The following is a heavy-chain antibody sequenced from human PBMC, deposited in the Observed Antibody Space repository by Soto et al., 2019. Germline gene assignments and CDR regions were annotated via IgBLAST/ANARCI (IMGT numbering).Heavy chain of an antibody. CDR2: IYYSGST. D-gene: IGHD3-3*01. Sequence: TWTGSAGTPSSCCWLVFRLPLGKGLECIWYIYYSGSTKQNQSLNSRVTISVDTSKNQFSLKLSSVTAADTAVYYCARAPSVLRFSATWAFDYWGQGPPLTVS. CDR3: ARAPSVLRFSATWAFDY. V-gene: IGHV4-59*01. J-gene: IGHJ4*02. CDR1: AGTPSSCC.